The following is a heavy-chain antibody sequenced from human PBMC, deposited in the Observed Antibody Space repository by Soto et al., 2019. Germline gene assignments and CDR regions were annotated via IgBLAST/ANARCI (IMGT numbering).Heavy chain of an antibody. D-gene: IGHD6-19*01. Sequence: PSETLSLTCAVPGVSISSTTWWSWVRQPPGKGLEWIGEIYHSGSTNYNPSLKSRVTISVDKSKNHFSLQLSSVTAADTAVYYCARDLRIAVVEVFDYWGQGTLVTVSS. CDR1: GVSISSTTW. V-gene: IGHV4-4*02. J-gene: IGHJ4*02. CDR2: IYHSGST. CDR3: ARDLRIAVVEVFDY.